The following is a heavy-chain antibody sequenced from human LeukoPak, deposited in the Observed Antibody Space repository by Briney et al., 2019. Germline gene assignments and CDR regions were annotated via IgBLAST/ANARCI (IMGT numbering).Heavy chain of an antibody. CDR1: GYSFTSYW. CDR2: IDPSDSYT. Sequence: GESLKISCKGSGYSFTSYWISWVRQMPGKGLEWMGKIDPSDSYTNYSPSFQGHVTFSTDKSISTAYLQWSSLKASDTAMYYCAGGFFYYDSSNYKINCFVSGAGEPVVTVSS. V-gene: IGHV5-10-1*01. CDR3: AGGFFYYDSSNYKINCFVS. D-gene: IGHD3-22*01. J-gene: IGHJ5*01.